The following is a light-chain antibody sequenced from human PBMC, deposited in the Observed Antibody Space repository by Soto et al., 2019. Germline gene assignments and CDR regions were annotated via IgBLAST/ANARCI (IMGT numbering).Light chain of an antibody. CDR1: QSLLHSSGYNY. CDR2: LAS. V-gene: IGKV2-28*01. CDR3: MQAVQTPRT. Sequence: DIVMTQSPLSLPVTPGEPASISCRSSQSLLHSSGYNYLDWYLQKPGQSPQLLIYLASHRASGVPGRSSGGGSGTDFTLKISRVEAEDVGVYYCMQAVQTPRTFGQGTKVEIK. J-gene: IGKJ1*01.